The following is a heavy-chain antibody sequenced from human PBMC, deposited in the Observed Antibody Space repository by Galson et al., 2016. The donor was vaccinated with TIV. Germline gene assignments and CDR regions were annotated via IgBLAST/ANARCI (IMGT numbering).Heavy chain of an antibody. J-gene: IGHJ4*02. CDR2: INWNGRKT. Sequence: SLRLSCATSGFNFDDSAFTWVRQVPGKGLEWVCDINWNGRKTRYRDSVTGRFTVSRDNGKKTLYLQPSSLRTEDTGLYYCTRNPAEMRKESDYYDYWGQGTLVTVSS. CDR3: TRNPAEMRKESDYYDY. V-gene: IGHV3-20*04. CDR1: GFNFDDSA. D-gene: IGHD5-24*01.